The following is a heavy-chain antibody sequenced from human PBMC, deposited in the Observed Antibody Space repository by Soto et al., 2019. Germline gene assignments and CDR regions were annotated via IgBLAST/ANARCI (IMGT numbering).Heavy chain of an antibody. CDR2: ISSSGSTI. Sequence: GGSLRLSCAASGFTFSSYEMNWVRQAPGKVLEWVSYISSSGSTIYYADSVKGRFTISRDNAKNSLYLQMNSLRAEDTAVYYCARCGHYYGSGSWRSWFDPWGQGTLVTVSS. CDR3: ARCGHYYGSGSWRSWFDP. V-gene: IGHV3-48*03. D-gene: IGHD3-10*01. CDR1: GFTFSSYE. J-gene: IGHJ5*02.